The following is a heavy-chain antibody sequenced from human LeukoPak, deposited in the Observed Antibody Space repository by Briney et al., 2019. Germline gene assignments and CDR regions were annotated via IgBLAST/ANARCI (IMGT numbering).Heavy chain of an antibody. D-gene: IGHD3-10*01. J-gene: IGHJ4*02. CDR2: IYCSGST. V-gene: IGHV4-59*08. CDR1: GGSISSYY. Sequence: SETLSLTCTVSGGSISSYYWSWIRQPPGKGLEWIGYIYCSGSTNYNPSLKSRVTISVDTSKNQFSLKLSSVTAADTAVYYCARHFGGSGSYPYYFDYWGQGTLVTASS. CDR3: ARHFGGSGSYPYYFDY.